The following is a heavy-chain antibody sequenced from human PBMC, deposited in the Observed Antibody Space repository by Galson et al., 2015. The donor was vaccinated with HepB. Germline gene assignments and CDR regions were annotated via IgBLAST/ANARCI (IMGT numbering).Heavy chain of an antibody. CDR3: AREVYYYDSSGHPRHYFDY. CDR1: GDSVSSNSAA. Sequence: CAISGDSVSSNSAAWNWIRQSPSRGLEWLGRTYYRSKWYNDYAVSVKSRITINPDTSKNQFSLQLNSVTPEDTAVYYCAREVYYYDSSGHPRHYFDYWGQGTLVTVSS. V-gene: IGHV6-1*01. D-gene: IGHD3-22*01. CDR2: TYYRSKWYN. J-gene: IGHJ4*02.